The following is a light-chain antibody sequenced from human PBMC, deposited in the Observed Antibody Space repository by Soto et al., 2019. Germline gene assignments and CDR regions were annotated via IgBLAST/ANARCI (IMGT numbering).Light chain of an antibody. CDR2: GAS. J-gene: IGKJ1*01. CDR1: QSVSSN. Sequence: EIVMTQSPATLSVSPGERATLSCRASQSVSSNLASYQQKPGQAPRLLIYGASTRATGIPARFSGSGSGTEFTLTISSLQSEDFAVYYCQQYNNWPVTFGQGTKVEIK. CDR3: QQYNNWPVT. V-gene: IGKV3-15*01.